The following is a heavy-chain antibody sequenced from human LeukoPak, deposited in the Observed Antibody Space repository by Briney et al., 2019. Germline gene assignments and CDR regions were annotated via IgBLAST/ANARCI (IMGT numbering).Heavy chain of an antibody. CDR3: AISSGLLRVY. Sequence: AGSLRLSCAASGFTFSSYWMSWVRQAPGKGLEWVANIKPDGSEKYYVHSVKGRFTISRDNAKNSRYLQMNSLRAADTAMYYCAISSGLLRVYCGQGTLVTVSS. J-gene: IGHJ4*02. D-gene: IGHD6-19*01. CDR1: GFTFSSYW. V-gene: IGHV3-7*01. CDR2: IKPDGSEK.